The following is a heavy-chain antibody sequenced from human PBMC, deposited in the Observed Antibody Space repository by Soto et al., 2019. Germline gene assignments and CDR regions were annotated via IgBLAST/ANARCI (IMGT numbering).Heavy chain of an antibody. CDR2: IYHSGTT. CDR1: GGSITSTNW. V-gene: IGHV4-4*02. Sequence: SETLSLTCAVSGGSITSTNWWSWVRQPPGKGLEWIGEIYHSGTTNYNPSLKSRVTISVDKSKNQYSLKLSSVTAADTAVYYCARGGRRSPGMDVWGQGTTVTVSS. J-gene: IGHJ6*02. CDR3: ARGGRRSPGMDV.